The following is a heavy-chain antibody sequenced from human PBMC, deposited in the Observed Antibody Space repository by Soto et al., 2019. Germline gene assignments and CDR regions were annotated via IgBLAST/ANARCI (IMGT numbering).Heavy chain of an antibody. V-gene: IGHV3-23*01. D-gene: IGHD2-2*02. Sequence: GGSLRLSCAAPGFTFSSYAMSWVRQAPGKGLEWVSAISGSGGSTYYADSVKGRFTISRDNSKNTLYLQMNSLRAEDTAVYYCXKAKWNMRQPLLYGVDYWGQGTLVTVSS. CDR2: ISGSGGST. CDR3: XKAKWNMRQPLLYGVDY. J-gene: IGHJ4*02. CDR1: GFTFSSYA.